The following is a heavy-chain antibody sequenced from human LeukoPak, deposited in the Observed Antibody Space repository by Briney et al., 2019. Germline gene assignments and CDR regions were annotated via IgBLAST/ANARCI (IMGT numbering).Heavy chain of an antibody. CDR2: MNPNSGNT. Sequence: ASVKVSCKASGYTFTSYDINWVRQATGQVLEWMGWMNPNSGNTGYAQKFQGRVTMTRNTSISTAYMELSSLRSEDTAVYYCARGPSYYDFWSGYYGIDVWGQGTTVTVSS. J-gene: IGHJ6*02. CDR3: ARGPSYYDFWSGYYGIDV. V-gene: IGHV1-8*01. CDR1: GYTFTSYD. D-gene: IGHD3-3*01.